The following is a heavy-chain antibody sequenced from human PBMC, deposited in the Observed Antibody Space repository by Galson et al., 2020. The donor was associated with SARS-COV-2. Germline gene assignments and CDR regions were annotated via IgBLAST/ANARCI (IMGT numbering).Heavy chain of an antibody. CDR3: AREGFNYGRTFDC. J-gene: IGHJ4*02. D-gene: IGHD5-18*01. CDR2: ITGSSSTI. V-gene: IGHV3-48*02. Sequence: GESLKISCAASGFTFSGYNMNWVRQAPGKGLEWVSYITGSSSTIYYADSVKGRFTISRDNAKNSLYLQMNSLRDEDTAVYYCAREGFNYGRTFDCWGQGALVTVSA. CDR1: GFTFSGYN.